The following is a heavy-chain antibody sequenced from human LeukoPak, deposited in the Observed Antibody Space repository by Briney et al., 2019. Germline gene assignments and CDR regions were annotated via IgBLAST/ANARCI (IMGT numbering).Heavy chain of an antibody. D-gene: IGHD3-16*01. CDR1: GGSISSHY. CDR3: ARRAINSVMFDY. J-gene: IGHJ4*02. CDR2: IYYSGSA. V-gene: IGHV4-59*08. Sequence: PSETLSLTCTVSGGSISSHYWGWIRQPPGKGLEWIGYIYYSGSANYNPSLRSRVTISVDTSKNQFSLKLSSATAADTAVYFCARRAINSVMFDYWGQGTLVTVSS.